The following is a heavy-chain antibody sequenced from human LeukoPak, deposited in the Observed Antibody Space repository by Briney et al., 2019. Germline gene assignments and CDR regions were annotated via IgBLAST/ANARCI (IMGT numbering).Heavy chain of an antibody. Sequence: PGGSLRLSCAASGFTFSSSAMGWVRQAPGKGLEWVSAISGSGGSTYYADSVKGRFTISRDNSKNTLYLQMNSLRAEDTAVYYCAKYGEQWLAPWFVDYWGQGTLVTVSS. J-gene: IGHJ4*02. CDR2: ISGSGGST. D-gene: IGHD6-19*01. CDR3: AKYGEQWLAPWFVDY. CDR1: GFTFSSSA. V-gene: IGHV3-23*01.